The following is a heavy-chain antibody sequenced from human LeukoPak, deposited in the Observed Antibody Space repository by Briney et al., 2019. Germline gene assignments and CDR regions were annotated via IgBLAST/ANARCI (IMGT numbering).Heavy chain of an antibody. CDR2: INHSGST. V-gene: IGHV4-34*01. J-gene: IGHJ4*02. Sequence: SETLSLTCAVYGGSFSGYYWSWIRHPPGKGLEWIGEINHSGSTNYNPSLKSRVTISVDTSKNQFSLKLSSVTAADTAVYYCARGRGEVVVVPAAMGTRPTYYFDYWGQGTLVTVSS. CDR3: ARGRGEVVVVPAAMGTRPTYYFDY. D-gene: IGHD2-2*01. CDR1: GGSFSGYY.